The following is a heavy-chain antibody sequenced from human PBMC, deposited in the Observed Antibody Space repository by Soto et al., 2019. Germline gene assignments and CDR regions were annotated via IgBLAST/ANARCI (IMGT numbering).Heavy chain of an antibody. CDR1: GGTFSSYA. D-gene: IGHD3-3*01. V-gene: IGHV1-69*01. J-gene: IGHJ5*02. CDR2: IIPIFGTA. CDR3: ERVWRPQTNTIFGVVIIGWFDP. Sequence: QVQLVQSGAEVKKPGSSVKVSCKASGGTFSSYAISWVRQAPGQGLEWMGGIIPIFGTANYAQKFQGRVTSTADESMSTAYMELSSLRSEDTSVYYCERVWRPQTNTIFGVVIIGWFDPWGQGTLVTVSS.